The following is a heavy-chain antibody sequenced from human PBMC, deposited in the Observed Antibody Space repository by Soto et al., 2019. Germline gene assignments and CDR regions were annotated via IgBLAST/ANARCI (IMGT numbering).Heavy chain of an antibody. Sequence: HLVQSGPEVKKPGASVTVSCKTSGDTFTNFGLSWVRQAPGQGLEWMGWIATYNSNKNYGQKFQGRLTLTTDTSTSTGYMELNSPEYDDTAVYYCARVLRGVVNWFDPWGQGTLVTVSS. CDR2: IATYNSNK. J-gene: IGHJ5*02. CDR3: ARVLRGVVNWFDP. D-gene: IGHD3-10*01. CDR1: GDTFTNFG. V-gene: IGHV1-18*01.